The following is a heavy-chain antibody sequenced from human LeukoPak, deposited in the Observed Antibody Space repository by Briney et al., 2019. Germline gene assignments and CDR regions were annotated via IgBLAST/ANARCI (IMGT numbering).Heavy chain of an antibody. J-gene: IGHJ4*02. CDR1: GFTFSNAW. CDR2: IKSKTDGGTT. CDR3: TTLNYYGDYGGYFDY. Sequence: PGGSLRLSCAASGFTFSNAWMSWVRQAPGKGLEWGGRIKSKTDGGTTDYAAPVKGRFTIARDDSKNTLYLQMNSLKPEDTAVYYCTTLNYYGDYGGYFDYWGQGTLVTVSS. D-gene: IGHD4-17*01. V-gene: IGHV3-15*01.